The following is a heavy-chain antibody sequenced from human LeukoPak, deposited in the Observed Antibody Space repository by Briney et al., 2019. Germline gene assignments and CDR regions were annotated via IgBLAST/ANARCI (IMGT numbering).Heavy chain of an antibody. J-gene: IGHJ4*02. CDR2: IYSDNT. CDR3: ATYRQVLLPFES. CDR1: GFTFSDYY. V-gene: IGHV3-53*01. Sequence: GGSLRLSCAASGFTFSDYYMSWVRQAPGKGLEWVSFIYSDNTHYADSVRGRFTISRDNSKSTLSLQMNSLRAEDTAIYYCATYRQVLLPFESWGQGTLVTVSS. D-gene: IGHD2-8*02.